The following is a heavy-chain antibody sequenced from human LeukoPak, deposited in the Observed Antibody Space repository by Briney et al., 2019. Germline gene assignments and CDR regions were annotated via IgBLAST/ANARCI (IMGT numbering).Heavy chain of an antibody. CDR1: GLTFSGAD. V-gene: IGHV3-73*01. CDR3: IHYGSGSYSTDY. J-gene: IGHJ4*02. CDR2: IRTKGNRYAT. Sequence: GGSLRLSCAASGLTFSGADMHWVRQASGKGLEWVGRIRTKGNRYATAYAASVKGRFTISRDDSKNTAYLQMNSLKTEGTAVYYCIHYGSGSYSTDYWGQGTLVTVSS. D-gene: IGHD3-10*01.